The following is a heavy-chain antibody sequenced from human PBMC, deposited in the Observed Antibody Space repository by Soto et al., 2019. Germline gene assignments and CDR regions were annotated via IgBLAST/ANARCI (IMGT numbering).Heavy chain of an antibody. J-gene: IGHJ4*02. CDR1: GFSLSTSGVG. CDR3: AHSADYYDSSGYYYFDY. CDR2: IYWNDDK. V-gene: IGHV2-5*01. Sequence: QITLKESGPTLVKPTQTLTLTCTFSGFSLSTSGVGVGWIRQPPGKALEWLALIYWNDDKRYSPSLKSRLTITKDTSKNQVVLTMTNMDPVDTATYYCAHSADYYDSSGYYYFDYRGQGTLVTVSS. D-gene: IGHD3-22*01.